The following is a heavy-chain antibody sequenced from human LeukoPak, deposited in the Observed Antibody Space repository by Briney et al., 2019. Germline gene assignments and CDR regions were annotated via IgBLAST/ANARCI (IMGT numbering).Heavy chain of an antibody. CDR3: ARGPSYDILTGYYISLSNFDY. Sequence: VASVKVSCKASGYTFTSYYMHWVRQAPGQGLEWMGIINPSGGSTSYAQKFQGRVTMTRDTSTSTVYMELSSLRSEDTAVYYCARGPSYDILTGYYISLSNFDYWGQGTLVTVSS. D-gene: IGHD3-9*01. V-gene: IGHV1-46*01. J-gene: IGHJ4*02. CDR2: INPSGGST. CDR1: GYTFTSYY.